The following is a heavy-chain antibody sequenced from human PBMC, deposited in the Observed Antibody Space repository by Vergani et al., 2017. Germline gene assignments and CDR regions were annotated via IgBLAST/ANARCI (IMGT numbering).Heavy chain of an antibody. J-gene: IGHJ2*01. CDR2: IHPSGGST. Sequence: QVQLVQSGAEVKKPGASVKVSCKASGYTFTSYYMHWVRQAPGQGLEWMGIIHPSGGSTSYAQKFQGRVTMTRDTSTSTVYMELSSLRSEDTAVYYCARSMGGIVVVNWYFDLWGRGTLVTVSS. D-gene: IGHD3-22*01. CDR1: GYTFTSYY. CDR3: ARSMGGIVVVNWYFDL. V-gene: IGHV1-46*03.